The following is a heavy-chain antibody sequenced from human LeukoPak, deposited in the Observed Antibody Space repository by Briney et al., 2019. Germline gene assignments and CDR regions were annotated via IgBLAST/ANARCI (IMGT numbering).Heavy chain of an antibody. Sequence: SGGSLRLSCAASGFTFSSYAMHWVRQAPGKGLEWVAVISYDGSNKYYADSVKGRFTISRDNSKNTLYLQMNSLRAEDTAVYYCARDLSPIGLPYMVRAQGSFDYWGQGTLVTVSS. CDR3: ARDLSPIGLPYMVRAQGSFDY. V-gene: IGHV3-30-3*01. D-gene: IGHD3-10*01. J-gene: IGHJ4*02. CDR2: ISYDGSNK. CDR1: GFTFSSYA.